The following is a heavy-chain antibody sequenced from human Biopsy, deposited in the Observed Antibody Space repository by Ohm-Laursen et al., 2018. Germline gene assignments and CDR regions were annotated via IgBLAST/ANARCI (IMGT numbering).Heavy chain of an antibody. D-gene: IGHD1-26*01. V-gene: IGHV4-4*07. CDR3: ARGTGRYYVYGAFDI. CDR1: GGSISNYY. Sequence: SETLSLTCTVSGGSISNYYWSWIRQPAGKGLEWIGRIYTSGSPNYNLSLESRVTMSVDTSKNQFSLNLRSVTAADTAVYHCARGTGRYYVYGAFDIWGQGTVVTVSS. J-gene: IGHJ3*02. CDR2: IYTSGSP.